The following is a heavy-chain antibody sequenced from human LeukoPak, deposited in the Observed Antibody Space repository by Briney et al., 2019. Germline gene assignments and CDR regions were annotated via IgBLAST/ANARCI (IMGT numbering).Heavy chain of an antibody. CDR3: ARGVRGYSYVPFDY. Sequence: PGGSLRLSCAASGFTFSSYSMNWVRQAPGKGLEWVSSISNSSSNIYYADSVKGRFTISRDNAKNSLYLQMNSLRAEDTAVYYCARGVRGYSYVPFDYWGQGTLVTVSS. J-gene: IGHJ4*02. D-gene: IGHD5-18*01. CDR1: GFTFSSYS. V-gene: IGHV3-21*01. CDR2: ISNSSSNI.